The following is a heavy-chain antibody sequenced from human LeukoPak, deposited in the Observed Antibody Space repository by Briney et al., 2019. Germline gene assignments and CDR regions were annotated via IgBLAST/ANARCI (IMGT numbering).Heavy chain of an antibody. Sequence: ASVKVSCKVSGYTLTELSMHWVRQAPGKGLEWMGGFDPEDGETIYAQKFQGRVTMTEDTSTDTAYIELSSLRSEDTAVYYCATWGGSGSYYNVHYWGQGTLVTVSS. D-gene: IGHD3-10*01. CDR3: ATWGGSGSYYNVHY. V-gene: IGHV1-24*01. CDR1: GYTLTELS. J-gene: IGHJ4*02. CDR2: FDPEDGET.